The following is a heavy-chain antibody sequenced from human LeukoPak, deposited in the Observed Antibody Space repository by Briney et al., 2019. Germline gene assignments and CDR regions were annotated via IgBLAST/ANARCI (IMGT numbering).Heavy chain of an antibody. J-gene: IGHJ4*02. CDR3: ARYDYYGSGVQYYFDY. V-gene: IGHV4-39*01. D-gene: IGHD3-10*01. CDR1: GGSRGSGNYY. CDR2: IYYTGST. Sequence: PSETLSLTCSVSGGSRGSGNYYWGWIRQPPEKGLEWIGSIYYTGSTYYNPSLKSRVTISVDTSKNQFSLKLSSVTAADTAVYYCARYDYYGSGVQYYFDYWGQGTLVTVSS.